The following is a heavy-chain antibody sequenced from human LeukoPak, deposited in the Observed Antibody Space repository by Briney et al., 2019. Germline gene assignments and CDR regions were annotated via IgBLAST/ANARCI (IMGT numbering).Heavy chain of an antibody. Sequence: PGGSLRLSCAASGFTFSSYEMNWVRQAPGKGLEWVSYISSSGSTIYYADSVKGRFTISRDNATNSLYLQMNSLRGEDTAVYYCAELGITMIGGVWGKGTTVTISS. CDR2: ISSSGSTI. CDR1: GFTFSSYE. J-gene: IGHJ6*04. V-gene: IGHV3-48*03. CDR3: AELGITMIGGV. D-gene: IGHD3-10*02.